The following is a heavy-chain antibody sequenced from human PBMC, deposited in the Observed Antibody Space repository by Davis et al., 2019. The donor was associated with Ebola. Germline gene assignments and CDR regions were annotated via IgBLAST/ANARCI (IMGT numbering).Heavy chain of an antibody. CDR1: GFPFTTYT. CDR2: ISYDGGSK. CDR3: ARETIAVAGY. V-gene: IGHV3-30*03. J-gene: IGHJ4*02. Sequence: GESLKISCAASGFPFTTYTMNWVRQAPGKGLEWVAVISYDGGSKHYADSVKGRFTISRDNAKNSLYLQMNSLRAEDTAVYYCARETIAVAGYWGQGTLVTVSS. D-gene: IGHD6-19*01.